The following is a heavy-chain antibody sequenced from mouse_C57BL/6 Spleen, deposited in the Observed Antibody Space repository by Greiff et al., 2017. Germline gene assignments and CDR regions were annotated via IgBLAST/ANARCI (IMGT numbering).Heavy chain of an antibody. J-gene: IGHJ3*01. D-gene: IGHD1-1*01. CDR1: GFTFSSYG. V-gene: IGHV5-6*01. CDR3: ARPLDYCGSSSWFAY. Sequence: EVQGVESGGDLVKPGGSLKLSCAASGFTFSSYGMSWVRQTPDKRLEWVATISSGGSYPYYPDSVKGRFTISRGNAKNTLYLQMSTLKSEDTAMYYCARPLDYCGSSSWFAYWGQGTLVTVSA. CDR2: ISSGGSYP.